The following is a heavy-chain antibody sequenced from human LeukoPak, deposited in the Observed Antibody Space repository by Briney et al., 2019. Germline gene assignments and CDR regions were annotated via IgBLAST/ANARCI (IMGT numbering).Heavy chain of an antibody. CDR3: AKGPTDSCWEKLHD. CDR2: IGESDGRT. D-gene: IGHD1-26*01. J-gene: IGHJ4*02. CDR1: GFTVTTRA. Sequence: GGSLRLSCAASGFTVTTRAMTWVRQAPGKGLEWVSVIGESDGRTYYADSVKGRFTISRDESKNTLYLQMNSLRAEDTAVYYCAKGPTDSCWEKLHDWGQGTLVTVSS. V-gene: IGHV3-23*01.